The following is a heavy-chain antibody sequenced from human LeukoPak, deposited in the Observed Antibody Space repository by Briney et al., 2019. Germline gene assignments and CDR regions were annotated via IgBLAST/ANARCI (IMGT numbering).Heavy chain of an antibody. J-gene: IGHJ1*01. CDR1: GFTFSSYS. CDR3: ARGGAGTGTRLG. Sequence: PGGSLRLSCPASGFTFSSYSRNWVRQAPGEGLEWLSYISSSSSTIYYADSVKGRFTISRDNAKNSLYLQMNSLRAEDTAVYYCARGGAGTGTRLGWGQGTLVTVSS. V-gene: IGHV3-48*04. CDR2: ISSSSSTI. D-gene: IGHD1-1*01.